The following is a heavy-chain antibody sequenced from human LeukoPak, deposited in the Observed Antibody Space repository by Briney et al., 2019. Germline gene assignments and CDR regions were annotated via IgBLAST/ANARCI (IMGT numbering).Heavy chain of an antibody. CDR1: GGSFSGHF. CDR2: IYYSGST. J-gene: IGHJ3*02. Sequence: PPETLSLTCAVYGGSFSGHFWSWIRQPPGKGLEWIGYIYYSGSTNNNPYPMSRILLSVDTSKNQFSLKLSSVTAADTAVYYCARIRAYGGNSSRAFDMGGQ. CDR3: ARIRAYGGNSSRAFDM. V-gene: IGHV4-59*11. D-gene: IGHD4-23*01.